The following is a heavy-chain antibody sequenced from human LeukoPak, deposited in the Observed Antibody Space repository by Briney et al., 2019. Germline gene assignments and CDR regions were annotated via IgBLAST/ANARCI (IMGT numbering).Heavy chain of an antibody. CDR3: ARDSSSGYA. CDR2: IYYSGST. Sequence: SETLSLTCTVSGGSISGYYWSWIRQPPGKGLEWIGYIYYSGSTNYNPSLKSRVTISVDTSKNQFSLKLSSVTAADTAVYYCARDSSSGYAWGQGTLVTVSS. V-gene: IGHV4-59*12. D-gene: IGHD6-19*01. J-gene: IGHJ5*02. CDR1: GGSISGYY.